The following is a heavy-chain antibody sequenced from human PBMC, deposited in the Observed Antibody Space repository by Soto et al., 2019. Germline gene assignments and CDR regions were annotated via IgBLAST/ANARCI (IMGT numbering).Heavy chain of an antibody. CDR2: IYHSGST. CDR1: CGSISSGGYS. V-gene: IGHV4-30-2*01. J-gene: IGHJ4*02. CDR3: ARDRVPHLWPFDY. D-gene: IGHD3-3*02. Sequence: TQSLTCAVSCGSISSGGYSWSWIRQPPGKGLEWIGYIYHSGSTYYNPSLKSRVTISVDRSKNQFSLKLSSVTAEDTAVYYCARDRVPHLWPFDYWGPGTLVTVSS.